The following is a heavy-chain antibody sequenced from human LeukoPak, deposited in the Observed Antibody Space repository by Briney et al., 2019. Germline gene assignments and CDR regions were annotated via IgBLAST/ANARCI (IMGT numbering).Heavy chain of an antibody. CDR2: INPDGSRT. CDR1: GFTFSSNW. D-gene: IGHD1-14*01. CDR3: SRDFNGRNDF. V-gene: IGHV3-74*01. Sequence: RSGGSLRLSCAASGFTFSSNWMHWVRQGPGKGLVWVSRINPDGSRTDYAESVKGRFTISRDNPKNTLSLEMNSLGDEDTAVYYCSRDFNGRNDFWGQGTLVTVSS. J-gene: IGHJ4*02.